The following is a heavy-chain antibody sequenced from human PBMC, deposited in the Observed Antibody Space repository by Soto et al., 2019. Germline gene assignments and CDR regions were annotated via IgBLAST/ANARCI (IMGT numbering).Heavy chain of an antibody. Sequence: QVQLVESGGGVGQPGRSRRLSCAASGFTFSSYGMHWVRQAPGKGLEWVAVISYDGSNKYYADSVKGRFTISRDNSKNTLYLQMNSLRAGDTAGYYCVCPGSSSDYFDYWGQGTLVTVSS. V-gene: IGHV3-30*03. CDR1: GFTFSSYG. J-gene: IGHJ4*02. CDR2: ISYDGSNK. D-gene: IGHD6-6*01. CDR3: VCPGSSSDYFDY.